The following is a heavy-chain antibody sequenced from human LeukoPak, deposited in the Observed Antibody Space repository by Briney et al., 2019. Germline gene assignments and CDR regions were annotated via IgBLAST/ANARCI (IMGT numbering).Heavy chain of an antibody. CDR2: ISGSGGST. Sequence: PGGSLRLSCAASGFTFSSDAMSWVRQAPGKGLEWVSAISGSGGSTYYADSVKGRFTISRDNSKNTLYLQMNSLRTEDTAVYYCAKEIWPTVTTPGWTYFDYWGQGTLVTVSS. D-gene: IGHD4-17*01. CDR3: AKEIWPTVTTPGWTYFDY. J-gene: IGHJ4*02. V-gene: IGHV3-23*01. CDR1: GFTFSSDA.